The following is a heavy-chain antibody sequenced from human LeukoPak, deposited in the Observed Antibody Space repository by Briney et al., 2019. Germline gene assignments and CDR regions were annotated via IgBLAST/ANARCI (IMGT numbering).Heavy chain of an antibody. CDR1: GGTFSSYA. Sequence: GASVKVSCKASGGTFSSYAISWVRQAPGQGLEWMGGIIPILGIANYAQKFQGRVTITADKSTSTAYMELSSLRSEDTAVYYCARGGGSYPPLFDYWGQGTLVTVSS. CDR3: ARGGGSYPPLFDY. CDR2: IIPILGIA. J-gene: IGHJ4*02. V-gene: IGHV1-69*10. D-gene: IGHD1-26*01.